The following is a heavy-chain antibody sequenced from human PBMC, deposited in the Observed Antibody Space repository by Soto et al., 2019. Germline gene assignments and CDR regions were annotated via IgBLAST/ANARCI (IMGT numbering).Heavy chain of an antibody. CDR3: ARDPSEGRVGNWFES. Sequence: GGSLRLSCAASGFTFSRYGMNWVRQAPGKGLEWVSSISSSTSYVYYADSVKGRFSVSRDNAKKILYLEMYALRTEDTAVYYCARDPSEGRVGNWFESWGQGTLVTVSS. D-gene: IGHD2-2*01. J-gene: IGHJ5*01. CDR1: GFTFSRYG. CDR2: ISSSTSYV. V-gene: IGHV3-21*01.